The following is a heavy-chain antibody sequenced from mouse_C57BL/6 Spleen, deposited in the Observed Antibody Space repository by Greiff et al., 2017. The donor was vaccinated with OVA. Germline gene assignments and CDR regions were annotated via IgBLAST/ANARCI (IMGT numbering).Heavy chain of an antibody. Sequence: EVKLMESGPELVKPGDSVKISCKASGYSFTGYFMNWVMQSHGKSLEWIGRINPYNGDTFYNQKFKGKATLTVDKSSSTAHMELRSLTSEDSAVYYCARPTLTGTAMDYWGQGTSVTVSS. J-gene: IGHJ4*01. CDR3: ARPTLTGTAMDY. CDR1: GYSFTGYF. D-gene: IGHD4-1*01. CDR2: INPYNGDT. V-gene: IGHV1-20*01.